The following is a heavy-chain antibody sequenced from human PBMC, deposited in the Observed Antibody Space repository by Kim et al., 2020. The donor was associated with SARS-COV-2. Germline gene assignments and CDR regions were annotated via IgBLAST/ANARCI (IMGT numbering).Heavy chain of an antibody. V-gene: IGHV3-33*05. CDR3: VQGGSYFDY. J-gene: IGHJ4*02. CDR1: GFTFSSYG. D-gene: IGHD1-26*01. Sequence: GGSLRLSCAASGFTFSSYGMHWVRQAPGKGLEWVALISYDGSNKFYADSMKGRFIISRDNSKNTLYLQINSLRAEDTAVYYCVQGGSYFDYWGQGTLVTV. CDR2: ISYDGSNK.